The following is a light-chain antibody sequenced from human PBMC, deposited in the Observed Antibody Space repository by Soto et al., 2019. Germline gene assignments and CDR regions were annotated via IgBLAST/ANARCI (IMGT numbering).Light chain of an antibody. CDR3: SSYGGSNNYV. J-gene: IGLJ1*01. V-gene: IGLV2-8*01. Sequence: QSALSQPPSASGSPGQSVTISCTGASSGVGGFDYVSWYQQHPGKAPKLMIYEVTKRPSGVPDRFSGSKSGNTASLTVSGLQAEDEADYYCSSYGGSNNYVFGTGIKLTVL. CDR2: EVT. CDR1: SSGVGGFDY.